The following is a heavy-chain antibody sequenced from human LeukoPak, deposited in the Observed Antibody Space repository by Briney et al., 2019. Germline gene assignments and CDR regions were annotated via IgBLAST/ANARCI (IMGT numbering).Heavy chain of an antibody. CDR2: IIPIFVTA. J-gene: IGHJ4*02. CDR3: ARRLWATSNYFDY. V-gene: IGHV1-69*06. Sequence: ASVKLSCKASGARFSSYDISWVRHAPGQGLEWMGGIIPIFVTANYAQKFQGRVTITADKSTSTAYMELSSLRSEDTAVYYCARRLWATSNYFDYGGQGTLVTVS. CDR1: GARFSSYD. D-gene: IGHD3-16*01.